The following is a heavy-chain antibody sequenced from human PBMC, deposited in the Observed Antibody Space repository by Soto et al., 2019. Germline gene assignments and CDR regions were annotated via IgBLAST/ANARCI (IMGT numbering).Heavy chain of an antibody. D-gene: IGHD3-10*01. V-gene: IGHV3-30*18. J-gene: IGHJ4*02. CDR1: GFIFSSYA. Sequence: QVQLMESGGGVVQPGRSLRLSCAASGFIFSSYAMHWVRQSPGKGLEWVAVISYDGTNKCYADSVKGRFTISRDNSKNTLYLQINTLKIDDTAVYHCAKWSGSGSFYNTPFASWGQGTLVSVSS. CDR2: ISYDGTNK. CDR3: AKWSGSGSFYNTPFAS.